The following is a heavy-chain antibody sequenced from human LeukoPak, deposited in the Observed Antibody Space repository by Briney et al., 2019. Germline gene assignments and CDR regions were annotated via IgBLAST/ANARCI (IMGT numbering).Heavy chain of an antibody. CDR3: GRDPDS. CDR1: GFTFSSYE. V-gene: IGHV3-7*04. J-gene: IGHJ5*01. Sequence: PGGSLRLSCAASGFTFSSYEMNWVRQAPGKGLEWVTGISGGGSERDYVDFVRGRFTISRDNAKNSLYLQMNSLTAEDTAVYYCGRDPDSWGQGTVVTVSS. CDR2: ISGGGSER.